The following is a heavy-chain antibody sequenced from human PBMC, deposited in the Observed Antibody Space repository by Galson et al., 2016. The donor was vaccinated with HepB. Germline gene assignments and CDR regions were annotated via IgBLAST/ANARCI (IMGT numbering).Heavy chain of an antibody. D-gene: IGHD3-10*01. J-gene: IGHJ4*02. V-gene: IGHV6-1*01. CDR3: ARARDGASFDC. CDR1: GDSVSSNSAG. CDR2: TYYRSKWSS. Sequence: CAISGDSVSSNSAGWNWIRQSPSRGLEWLGRTYYRSKWSSDYADSVRSRLTISADTSRNQFSLQLNSVTPEDTSVYYCARARDGASFDCWGQGTLVTVSS.